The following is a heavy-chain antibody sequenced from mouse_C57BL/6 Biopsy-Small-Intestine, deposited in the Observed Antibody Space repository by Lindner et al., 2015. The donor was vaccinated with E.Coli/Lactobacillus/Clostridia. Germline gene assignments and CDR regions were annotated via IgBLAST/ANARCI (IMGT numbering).Heavy chain of an antibody. Sequence: VQLQESGAELARPGASVKLSCKASGYTFTSYGISWVKQRTGQGLEWIGEIYPRSGNTFYNENLKGRATLTADKSSTTAYMELRSLTSEDSAVYFCARGISTVVEGFTYWGQGTLVTVSP. D-gene: IGHD1-1*01. CDR1: GYTFTSYG. J-gene: IGHJ3*01. CDR3: ARGISTVVEGFTY. CDR2: IYPRSGNT. V-gene: IGHV1-81*01.